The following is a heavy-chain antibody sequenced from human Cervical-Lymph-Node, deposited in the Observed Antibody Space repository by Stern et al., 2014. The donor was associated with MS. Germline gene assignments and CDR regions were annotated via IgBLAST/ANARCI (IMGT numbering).Heavy chain of an antibody. CDR2: INPSGGST. CDR1: GYTFTHYH. V-gene: IGHV1-46*01. D-gene: IGHD4/OR15-4a*01. Sequence: VQLEESGAEVKKPGASVNVSCKASGYTFTHYHIHWVRQAPGQGLEWMAMINPSGGSTTYGQKFQGRVTLTRDTSTSTVYMELRSLRSDDTALYYCARDMVDADKWFDPWGQGTLVTVSS. J-gene: IGHJ5*02. CDR3: ARDMVDADKWFDP.